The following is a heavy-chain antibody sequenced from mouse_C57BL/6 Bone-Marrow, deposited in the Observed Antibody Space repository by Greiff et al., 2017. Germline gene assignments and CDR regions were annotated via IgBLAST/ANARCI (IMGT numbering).Heavy chain of an antibody. Sequence: QVQLQQSGAELVRPGASVKLSCKASGYTFTDYYINWVKQRPGQGLEWIARIYPGSGTTYYNEKFKGKGTLTAEKSSSTAYMQLSSLTTEDSAVYFCARWGYYGSIDWYFDVWDTGTTVTVSS. V-gene: IGHV1-76*01. CDR3: ARWGYYGSIDWYFDV. CDR1: GYTFTDYY. CDR2: IYPGSGTT. J-gene: IGHJ1*03. D-gene: IGHD1-1*01.